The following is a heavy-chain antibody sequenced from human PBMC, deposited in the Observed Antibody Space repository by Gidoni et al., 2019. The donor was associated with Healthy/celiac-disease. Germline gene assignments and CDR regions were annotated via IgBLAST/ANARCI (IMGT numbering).Heavy chain of an antibody. V-gene: IGHV3-33*01. D-gene: IGHD3-22*01. J-gene: IGHJ4*02. Sequence: QVQLVESGGGVVQPGRSLRLSCAASGFTFSSYVMHWVRQAPGKGLEWVAVIWYDGSNKYYADSVKGRFTISRDNSKNTLYLQMNSLRAEDTAVYYCARESGPYYYDSSGYYSYWGQGTLVTVSS. CDR3: ARESGPYYYDSSGYYSY. CDR2: IWYDGSNK. CDR1: GFTFSSYV.